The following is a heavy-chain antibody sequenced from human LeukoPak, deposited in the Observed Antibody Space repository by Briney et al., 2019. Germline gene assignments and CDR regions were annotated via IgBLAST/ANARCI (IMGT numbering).Heavy chain of an antibody. CDR3: ARHGKQWLPPGTYYFDY. CDR1: GYSISSGYY. D-gene: IGHD6-19*01. J-gene: IGHJ4*02. Sequence: PSETLSLTCAVSGYSISSGYYWGWIRQPPGQGLEWIGSLYHSGSTYYNPSLKSRDTISVDTPNNQFSLKLSSVTAADTAVYYCARHGKQWLPPGTYYFDYWGQGTLGTVSS. CDR2: LYHSGST. V-gene: IGHV4-38-2*01.